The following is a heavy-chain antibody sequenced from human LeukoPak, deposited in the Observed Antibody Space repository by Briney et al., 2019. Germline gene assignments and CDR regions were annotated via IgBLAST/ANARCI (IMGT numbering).Heavy chain of an antibody. D-gene: IGHD1-1*01. CDR2: IYSGGST. CDR1: GFTVSSNY. V-gene: IGHV3-53*01. CDR3: ARDPGPGSNWFDH. J-gene: IGHJ5*02. Sequence: PGGSLRLSCAASGFTVSSNYMSWVRQAPGKGLEWVSVIYSGGSTYYADSVKGRFTISRDNSKNTLYLQMSSLRAEDTAVYYCARDPGPGSNWFDHWGQGTLVTVSS.